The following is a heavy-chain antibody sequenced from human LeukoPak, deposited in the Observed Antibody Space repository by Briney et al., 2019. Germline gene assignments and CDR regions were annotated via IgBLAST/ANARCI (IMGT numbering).Heavy chain of an antibody. D-gene: IGHD3-9*01. Sequence: PRASVKVSCKVSGYTLTELSMHWVRQAPGQGLEWMGWINPNSGGTNYAQKFQGRVTMTRDTSISTAYMELSRLRSDDTAVYYCARTRGYDILTGYYRGGYFDYWGQGTLVTVSS. CDR3: ARTRGYDILTGYYRGGYFDY. CDR2: INPNSGGT. J-gene: IGHJ4*02. CDR1: GYTLTELS. V-gene: IGHV1-2*02.